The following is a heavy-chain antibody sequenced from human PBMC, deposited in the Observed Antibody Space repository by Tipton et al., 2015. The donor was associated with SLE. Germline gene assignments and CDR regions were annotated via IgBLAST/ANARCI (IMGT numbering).Heavy chain of an antibody. CDR1: GGSISSGDYY. Sequence: TLSLTCTVSGGSISSGDYYWSWIRQPPGKGLEWIGYIYYNGNTYYNPSLKSRFTISVDTSKNQFSLNLTSVTAADTAVYYCASHDIVLKSWGQGTLVTVSS. V-gene: IGHV4-30-4*08. J-gene: IGHJ4*02. CDR3: ASHDIVLKS. CDR2: IYYNGNT. D-gene: IGHD5-12*01.